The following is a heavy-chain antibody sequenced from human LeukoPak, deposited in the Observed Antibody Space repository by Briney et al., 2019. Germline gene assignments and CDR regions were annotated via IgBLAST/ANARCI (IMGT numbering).Heavy chain of an antibody. CDR1: GGSISSGSYY. CDR2: IYTSGST. Sequence: SETLSLTCTVSGGSISSGSYYWSWIRQPAGKGLEWIGRIYTSGSTNYNPSLKSRVTISVDTSKNQFSLKLSSVTAADTAVYYCARGTHYDILTGYLNWFDPWGQGTLVTVSS. J-gene: IGHJ5*02. D-gene: IGHD3-9*01. V-gene: IGHV4-61*02. CDR3: ARGTHYDILTGYLNWFDP.